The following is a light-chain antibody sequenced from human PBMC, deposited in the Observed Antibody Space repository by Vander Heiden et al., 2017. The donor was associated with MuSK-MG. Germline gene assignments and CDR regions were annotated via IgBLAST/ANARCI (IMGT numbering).Light chain of an antibody. CDR1: QSVLYSSNNKNY. V-gene: IGKV4-1*01. CDR3: QQDYATRA. CDR2: WAS. J-gene: IGKJ1*01. Sequence: DIVMTQSPDSLAVSLGERATINCKSSQSVLYSSNNKNYLAWYQQKPGQPPKLLIYWASTREYGVPDRFSGSGSGTDFTLTINNLQAEDVAIYYWQQDYATRAFGQGTKVEIK.